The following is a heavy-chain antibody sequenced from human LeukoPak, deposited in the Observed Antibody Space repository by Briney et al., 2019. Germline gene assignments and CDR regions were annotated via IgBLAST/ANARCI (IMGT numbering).Heavy chain of an antibody. J-gene: IGHJ6*03. D-gene: IGHD3-10*01. CDR1: GGTFSSYA. CDR2: IIPIFGTA. CDR3: ARRHVRITMVRGVSDDPLLTHDYYYYYMDV. V-gene: IGHV1-69*01. Sequence: GASVKVSCKASGGTFSSYAISWVRQAPGQGLEWMGGIIPIFGTANYAQKFQGRVTITADESTSTAYMELSSLRSEDTAVYYCARRHVRITMVRGVSDDPLLTHDYYYYYMDVWGKGTTVTVSS.